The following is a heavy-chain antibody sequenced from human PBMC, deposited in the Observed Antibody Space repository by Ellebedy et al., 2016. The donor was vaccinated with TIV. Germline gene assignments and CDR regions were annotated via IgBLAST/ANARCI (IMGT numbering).Heavy chain of an antibody. CDR3: AKEISAKSNNGWTVDY. CDR2: IAHDGSIK. J-gene: IGHJ4*02. V-gene: IGHV3-30*18. D-gene: IGHD6-19*01. Sequence: GESLKISCAASEFTFSHYGMHLVRQAPGEGLEWVAVIAHDGSIKHYADFVKDRFTVSRDNSRNTLYLQMDILRVEDTYVYYCAKEISAKSNNGWTVDYWGQGTLVTVSS. CDR1: EFTFSHYG.